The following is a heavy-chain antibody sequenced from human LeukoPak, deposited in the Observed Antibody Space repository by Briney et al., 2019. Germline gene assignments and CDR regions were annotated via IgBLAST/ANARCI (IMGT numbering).Heavy chain of an antibody. D-gene: IGHD1-26*01. CDR3: ARGGGLGAYYYYMDV. J-gene: IGHJ6*03. V-gene: IGHV4-59*01. CDR2: IYYSGST. CDR1: GGSISSYY. Sequence: SETLSLTCTVSGGSISSYYWSWIRQPPGKGLEWIGYIYYSGSTNYNHSLKSRVTISVDTSKNQFSLKLSSVTAADTAVYYCARGGGLGAYYYYMDVWGKGTTVTVSS.